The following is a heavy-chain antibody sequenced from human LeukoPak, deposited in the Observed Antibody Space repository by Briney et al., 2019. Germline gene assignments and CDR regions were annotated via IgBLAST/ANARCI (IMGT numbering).Heavy chain of an antibody. CDR3: ARERLERKTDWFDP. CDR1: GGSISSGNYY. CDR2: IYTSGST. J-gene: IGHJ5*02. D-gene: IGHD1-1*01. V-gene: IGHV4-61*02. Sequence: SQTLSLTCTVSGGSISSGNYYWSWIRQPAGKGLEWIGRIYTSGSTNYNPSLKSRVTISVDTSKNQFSLKLSSVTAADTAVYYCARERLERKTDWFDPWGQGTLVTVSS.